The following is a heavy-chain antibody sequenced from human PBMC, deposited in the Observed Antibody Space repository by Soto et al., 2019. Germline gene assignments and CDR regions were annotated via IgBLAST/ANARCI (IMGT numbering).Heavy chain of an antibody. J-gene: IGHJ4*02. Sequence: QVQLVQSGAEVKKPGASVKVSCKASGYTFSSYFISWVRQAPGQGLEWMGWISAYNGNTNYAQNLQGRVPMTTDTSTSTAYRELRSLRSDDTAVYYCARDLPPVDYWGQGTLVTVSS. CDR1: GYTFSSYF. CDR2: ISAYNGNT. CDR3: ARDLPPVDY. V-gene: IGHV1-18*01.